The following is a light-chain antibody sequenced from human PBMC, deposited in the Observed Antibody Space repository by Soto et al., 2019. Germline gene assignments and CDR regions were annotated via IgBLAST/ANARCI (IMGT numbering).Light chain of an antibody. J-gene: IGKJ1*01. V-gene: IGKV1-5*03. CDR3: QHYSSYSEA. Sequence: DIQMTQSPSTLSGSVGDRVTITCRASQTISSWLAWYQQKPGKAPKLLIYKASTLKIGVPSRFSGSGSGTEFTLTISSLQPDDFATYYCQHYSSYSEAFGQGTKVELK. CDR2: KAS. CDR1: QTISSW.